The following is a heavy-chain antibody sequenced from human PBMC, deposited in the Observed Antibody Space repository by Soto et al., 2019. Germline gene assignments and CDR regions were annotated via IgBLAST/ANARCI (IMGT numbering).Heavy chain of an antibody. V-gene: IGHV1-18*04. Sequence: ASVKGSCKASGYGFSGYVISWVRQAPGQGLEWVGWISASSGNTDSAQNLHGRVTMTTDTSTSTAYLEVRSLTSDDTAVYYCVRDPPRNDYWGQGTLVTVSS. CDR1: GYGFSGYV. CDR2: ISASSGNT. CDR3: VRDPPRNDY. J-gene: IGHJ4*02.